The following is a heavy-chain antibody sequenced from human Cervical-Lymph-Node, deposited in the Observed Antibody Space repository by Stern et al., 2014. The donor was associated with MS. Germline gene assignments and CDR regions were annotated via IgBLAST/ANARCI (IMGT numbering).Heavy chain of an antibody. CDR2: ISGSGGST. CDR1: GFTFSSYA. V-gene: IGHV3-23*04. D-gene: IGHD2-2*01. Sequence: EVQLVESGGGLVQPGGSLRLSCAASGFTFSSYAMSWVRQAPGKGLEWVSAISGSGGSTYYADSVKGRFTISRDNSKNTLYLQMNSLRAEDTAVYYCASGGDIVVVPAAMPPMCDYWGQGTLVTVSS. J-gene: IGHJ4*02. CDR3: ASGGDIVVVPAAMPPMCDY.